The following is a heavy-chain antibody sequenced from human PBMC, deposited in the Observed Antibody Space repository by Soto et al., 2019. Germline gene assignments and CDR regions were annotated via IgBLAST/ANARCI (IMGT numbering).Heavy chain of an antibody. D-gene: IGHD3-10*01. V-gene: IGHV4-34*01. Sequence: PSETLSLTCAVYGGSFSGYYWSWIRQPPGKGLEWIGEINHSVSTNYNPSLKSRVTISVDTSKNQFSLKLSSVTAADTAVYYCARGDHYGSGSYRYWGQGTLVTFSS. CDR1: GGSFSGYY. CDR2: INHSVST. CDR3: ARGDHYGSGSYRY. J-gene: IGHJ4*02.